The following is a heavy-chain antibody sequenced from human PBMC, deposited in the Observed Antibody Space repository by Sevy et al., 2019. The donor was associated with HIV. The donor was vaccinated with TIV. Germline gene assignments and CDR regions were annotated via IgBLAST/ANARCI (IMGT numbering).Heavy chain of an antibody. Sequence: GGSLRLSCAASGFTFSSYWMSWVRQAPGKGLEWVANIKRDGSEKYYVDSVKGRFTISRDNAKNSLYLQMNSLRAEDTAEYYCARDCSSTSCLWGLDVWGQGTTVTVSS. CDR3: ARDCSSTSCLWGLDV. D-gene: IGHD2-2*01. J-gene: IGHJ6*02. CDR2: IKRDGSEK. CDR1: GFTFSSYW. V-gene: IGHV3-7*03.